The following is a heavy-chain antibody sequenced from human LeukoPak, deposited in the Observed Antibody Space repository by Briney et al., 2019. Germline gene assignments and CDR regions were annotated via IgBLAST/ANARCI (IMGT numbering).Heavy chain of an antibody. V-gene: IGHV3-23*01. Sequence: GGSLRLSCAASGFTFSSYGMSWVRQAPGKGLEWVSAISGSGGSTYYADCGKGRLTISRDNSKNTLYLQMNSLRAEDTAVYYCAKTNRGSGYYYAGAFDIWGQGTMVTVSS. D-gene: IGHD3-22*01. CDR2: ISGSGGST. CDR1: GFTFSSYG. CDR3: AKTNRGSGYYYAGAFDI. J-gene: IGHJ3*02.